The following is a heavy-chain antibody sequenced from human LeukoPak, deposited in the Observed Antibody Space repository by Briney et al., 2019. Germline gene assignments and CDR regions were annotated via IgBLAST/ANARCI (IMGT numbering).Heavy chain of an antibody. V-gene: IGHV3-23*01. D-gene: IGHD3-9*01. CDR1: GFTFSSYA. Sequence: PGGSLRLSCAASGFTFSSYAMSWVRQAPGKGLEWVSAISGSGGSTYYADSVKGRFTISRDNSKNTLYLQMNSLRAEDTAVYYCAKDYDDILTGYYLDWGQGTLVTVSS. J-gene: IGHJ4*02. CDR2: ISGSGGST. CDR3: AKDYDDILTGYYLD.